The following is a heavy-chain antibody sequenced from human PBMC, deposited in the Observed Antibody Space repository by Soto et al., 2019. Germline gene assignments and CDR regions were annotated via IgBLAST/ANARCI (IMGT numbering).Heavy chain of an antibody. Sequence: EVQLLESGGGLVQPGGSLRLSCAASGFTFSSYAMSWVRQAPGKGLEWVSAISGSGGSTYYADTVKGRFTISRDNSKNTLYLQLNRLRAEDTAVYYCASIVPHGSGSYPDYWGQGTLVTVSS. CDR1: GFTFSSYA. V-gene: IGHV3-23*01. CDR3: ASIVPHGSGSYPDY. D-gene: IGHD3-10*01. J-gene: IGHJ4*02. CDR2: ISGSGGST.